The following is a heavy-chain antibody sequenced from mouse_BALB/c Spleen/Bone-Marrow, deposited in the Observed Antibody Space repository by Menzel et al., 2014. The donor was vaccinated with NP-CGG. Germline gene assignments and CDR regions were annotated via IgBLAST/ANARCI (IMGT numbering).Heavy chain of an antibody. CDR1: GYTFTSYW. CDR2: INPSTGYT. D-gene: IGHD2-1*01. J-gene: IGHJ4*01. Sequence: LQESGAELAKPGASVKMSCKASGYTFTSYWMHWVKQRPGQGLEWIGYINPSTGYTEYNQKFKDKATLTADKSSSTACMQLSSLTSEDSAVYYCASPYGNYDAMDYWGQGPPVTVSS. V-gene: IGHV1-7*01. CDR3: ASPYGNYDAMDY.